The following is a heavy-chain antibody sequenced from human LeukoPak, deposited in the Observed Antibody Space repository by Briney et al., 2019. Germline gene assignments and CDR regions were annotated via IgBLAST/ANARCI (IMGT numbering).Heavy chain of an antibody. Sequence: SETLSLTCTVSSGSIGSDALYWGWIRQSPGKGLAWIGSVHYTRSYSGTTYYNPSLESRVTVSTDRSKTLCSLKLTSVTAADTAVYYCARETYPMHYYDSSGSAPFDYWGQGTLVTVSS. J-gene: IGHJ4*02. CDR1: SGSIGSDALY. V-gene: IGHV4-39*02. D-gene: IGHD3-22*01. CDR2: VHYTRSYSGTT. CDR3: ARETYPMHYYDSSGSAPFDY.